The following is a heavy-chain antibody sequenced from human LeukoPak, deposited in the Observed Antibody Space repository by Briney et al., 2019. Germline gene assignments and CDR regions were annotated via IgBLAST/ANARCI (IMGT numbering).Heavy chain of an antibody. CDR3: ARHLRLVYSSGQLRT. J-gene: IGHJ5*02. V-gene: IGHV4-34*01. Sequence: PGGSLRLSCAASGFIFSTYAMSWVRQPPGKGLEWIGEINHSGSTNYNPSLKSRVTISVDTSKNQFSLKLSSVTAADTAVYYCARHLRLVYSSGQLRTWGQGTLVTVSS. D-gene: IGHD6-19*01. CDR1: GFIFSTYA. CDR2: INHSGST.